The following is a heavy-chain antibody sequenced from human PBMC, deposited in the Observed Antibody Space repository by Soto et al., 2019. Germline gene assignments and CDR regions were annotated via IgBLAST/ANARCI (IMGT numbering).Heavy chain of an antibody. CDR3: AIRASYYYSSGYFDY. V-gene: IGHV3-74*01. J-gene: IGHJ4*02. Sequence: EVQLVESGGGLVQPGGSLRLSCAASGFTFSSYWMHWVRQAPGKGLVWVSRINSDGSSTSYADSVKGRFTISRDNAKNTLYLQMNSLGAEDTAVYYCAIRASYYYSSGYFDYWGQGTLVTVSS. CDR1: GFTFSSYW. CDR2: INSDGSST. D-gene: IGHD3-22*01.